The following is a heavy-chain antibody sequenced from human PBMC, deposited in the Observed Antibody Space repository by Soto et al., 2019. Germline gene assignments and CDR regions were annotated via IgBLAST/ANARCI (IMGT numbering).Heavy chain of an antibody. J-gene: IGHJ4*02. CDR1: GFTFSSYA. CDR2: ISGSDDST. Sequence: EVQLLESGGGLVQPGGSLRLSCAASGFTFSSYAMSWVRQAPGKGLEWVSVISGSDDSTYYEDSVKGRFTISRDNSKNTRYLQMNSLRAEDTAVYYCAKRSSSSTFDYWGQGPLVTVSA. CDR3: AKRSSSSTFDY. V-gene: IGHV3-23*01. D-gene: IGHD6-6*01.